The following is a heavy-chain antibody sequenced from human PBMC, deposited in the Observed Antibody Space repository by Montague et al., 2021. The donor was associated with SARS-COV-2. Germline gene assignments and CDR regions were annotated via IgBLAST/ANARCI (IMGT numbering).Heavy chain of an antibody. CDR1: GFTFSSHD. CDR3: ARAHADSVYHFWSGSVTSTSLDV. Sequence: SLRLSCSASGFTFSSHDMHWVRQSSGNGLQWVSAIGTAGDTYYEXSVEGRFTISREDAKSSLSLQMTSLTAGDTAVYYCARAHADSVYHFWSGSVTSTSLDVWGKGTAVTVSS. D-gene: IGHD3-3*01. CDR2: IGTAGDT. V-gene: IGHV3-13*01. J-gene: IGHJ6*04.